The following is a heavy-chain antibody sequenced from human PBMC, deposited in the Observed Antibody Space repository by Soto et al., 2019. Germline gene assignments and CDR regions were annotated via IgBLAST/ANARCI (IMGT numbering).Heavy chain of an antibody. CDR2: INSDGSST. Sequence: PWGSLRLSCAASGFTFSSYWMHWVRQAPGKGLVWVSRINSDGSSTTYADSVKGRFTISRDNAKNTLCLQMNSLTAEDTAVYYCARAVAGNVPFEHWGQGALVTVSS. CDR1: GFTFSSYW. V-gene: IGHV3-74*01. J-gene: IGHJ4*02. CDR3: ARAVAGNVPFEH. D-gene: IGHD6-19*01.